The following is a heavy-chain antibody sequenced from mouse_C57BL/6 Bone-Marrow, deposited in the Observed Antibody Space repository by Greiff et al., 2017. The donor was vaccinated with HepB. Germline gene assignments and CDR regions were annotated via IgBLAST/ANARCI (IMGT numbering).Heavy chain of an antibody. J-gene: IGHJ2*01. Sequence: VQLQQSGPGLVKPSQSLSLTCSVTGYSITSGYYWNWIRQFPGNKLEWMGYISYDGSNKYNPSLKNRIPITRDTSKNQFFLKLNSVTTEDTATYYCARRMVTTYYFDYWGQGTTLTVSS. CDR2: ISYDGSN. V-gene: IGHV3-6*01. D-gene: IGHD2-2*01. CDR3: ARRMVTTYYFDY. CDR1: GYSITSGYY.